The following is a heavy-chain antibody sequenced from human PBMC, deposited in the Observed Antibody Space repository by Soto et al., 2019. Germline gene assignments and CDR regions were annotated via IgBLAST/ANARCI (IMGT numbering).Heavy chain of an antibody. D-gene: IGHD1-20*01. Sequence: GGSLRLSCAASGFSFSSHAMNWVRQAPGKGLEWVSVISGTGGTTYYADSVKGRFTISRDNSKNTLYLQMNSLRAEDTAVYYCAKVGISGTKYFEYWGQGTLVTVSS. CDR2: ISGTGGTT. V-gene: IGHV3-23*01. CDR1: GFSFSSHA. CDR3: AKVGISGTKYFEY. J-gene: IGHJ4*02.